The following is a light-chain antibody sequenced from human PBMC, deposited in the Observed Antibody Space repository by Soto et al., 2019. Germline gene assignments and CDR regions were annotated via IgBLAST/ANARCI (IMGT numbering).Light chain of an antibody. CDR1: SSNIGSNY. J-gene: IGLJ3*02. CDR2: RNN. Sequence: QSVVTQPPSASGTPGQRVTISCSGSSSNIGSNYVYWYQQLPGTAPKLLIYRNNQRPSGVPDRFSGSKSGTSASLAISGLRSEDEADYSCAAWDDSLSGPNWVFGGGTKLTVL. CDR3: AAWDDSLSGPNWV. V-gene: IGLV1-47*01.